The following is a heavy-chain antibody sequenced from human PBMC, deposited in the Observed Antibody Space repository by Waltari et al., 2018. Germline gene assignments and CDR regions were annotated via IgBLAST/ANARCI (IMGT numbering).Heavy chain of an antibody. J-gene: IGHJ6*03. CDR2: IYTGGSST. V-gene: IGHV3-23*03. CDR3: AKDWGYCSSTSCRDYYYYMDV. Sequence: EVQLLESGGGLVQPGGSLRLSCAASGFIFSSYAMGWVRQAPGKGLEWVSVIYTGGSSTYYADSVKGRFTISRDNSENTLYLQMNSLRAEDTAVYFCAKDWGYCSSTSCRDYYYYMDVWGKGTTVTVSS. CDR1: GFIFSSYA. D-gene: IGHD2-2*01.